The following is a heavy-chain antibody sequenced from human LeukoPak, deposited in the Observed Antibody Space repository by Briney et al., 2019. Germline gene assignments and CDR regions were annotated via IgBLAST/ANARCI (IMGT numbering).Heavy chain of an antibody. CDR1: GFTFSSYS. J-gene: IGHJ4*02. CDR2: ISSSSSYI. D-gene: IGHD6-13*01. CDR3: ARDPTVVAAAAGYFDY. V-gene: IGHV3-21*01. Sequence: GGSLRLSCAASGFTFSSYSMNWVRQAPGKGLEWVSSISSSSSYIYYADSMKGRFTISRDNAKNSLYLQMNSLRAEDTAVYYCARDPTVVAAAAGYFDYWGQGTLVTVSS.